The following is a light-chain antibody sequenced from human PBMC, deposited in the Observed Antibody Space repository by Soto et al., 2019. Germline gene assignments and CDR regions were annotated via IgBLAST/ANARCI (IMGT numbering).Light chain of an antibody. V-gene: IGKV1-12*01. CDR3: QQANSFPRT. CDR2: GVS. CDR1: QGISSL. Sequence: DIQMTQSPSSVSASVGDRVTITCRASQGISSLLAWYRQKPGKAPKLLIYGVSSLKSGVPARFSGSGSGTDFTLTISSLQPEDFATYYCQQANSFPRTFGQGTKVDIK. J-gene: IGKJ1*01.